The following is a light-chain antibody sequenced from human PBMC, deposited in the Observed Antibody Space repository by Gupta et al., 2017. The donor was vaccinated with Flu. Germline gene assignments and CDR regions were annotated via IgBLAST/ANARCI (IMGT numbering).Light chain of an antibody. CDR2: EAS. Sequence: PSTLSASVGDRVPITCRASQSISSWLAWFQQKPGKAPKLLLYEASSLETGVPSRFSGSGSGTEFTLTISSLQPDDFATYYCQQYYTYPLTFGGGTKVEIK. J-gene: IGKJ4*01. V-gene: IGKV1-5*03. CDR1: QSISSW. CDR3: QQYYTYPLT.